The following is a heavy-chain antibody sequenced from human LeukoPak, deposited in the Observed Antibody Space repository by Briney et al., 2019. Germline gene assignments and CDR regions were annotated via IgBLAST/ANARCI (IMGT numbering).Heavy chain of an antibody. CDR2: ISGSGGST. CDR1: GFTFSSYA. CDR3: AKAPYDSSGYFDY. V-gene: IGHV3-23*01. Sequence: PGGSLRLSCAASGFTFSSYAMSWVRQAPGKGLEWVSAISGSGGSTYYADSVKGRFTVSRDNSKNTLYLQMNSLRAEDTAVYYCAKAPYDSSGYFDYWGQGTLVTVSS. D-gene: IGHD3-22*01. J-gene: IGHJ4*02.